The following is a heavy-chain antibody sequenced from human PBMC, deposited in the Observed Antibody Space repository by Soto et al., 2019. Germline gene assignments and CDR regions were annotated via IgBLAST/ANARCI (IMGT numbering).Heavy chain of an antibody. D-gene: IGHD6-13*01. Sequence: PSETLSLTCTVSGGPISSSSYYWGWIRQPPGKGLEWIGSIYYSGGTYYTPSLKSRVTLSADTSKNQFSLKLSSVTAADTAVYYCASGYSSSGDYYYGMDVWGQGTTVTVSS. J-gene: IGHJ6*02. CDR2: IYYSGGT. V-gene: IGHV4-39*01. CDR1: GGPISSSSYY. CDR3: ASGYSSSGDYYYGMDV.